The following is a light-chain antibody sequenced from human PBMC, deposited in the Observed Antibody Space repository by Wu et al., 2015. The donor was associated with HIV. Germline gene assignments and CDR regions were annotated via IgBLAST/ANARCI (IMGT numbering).Light chain of an antibody. J-gene: IGKJ2*01. Sequence: EIVLTQSPGTLSLSPGERATLSCRASQSVSNNYLAWYQQKPGQAPRLLLYGVSNRATGIPDRIRRLEPEDFAVYYCQQYADSPYTFGRGTRLEIK. CDR2: GVS. CDR3: QQYADSPYT. CDR1: QSVSNNY. V-gene: IGKV3-20*01.